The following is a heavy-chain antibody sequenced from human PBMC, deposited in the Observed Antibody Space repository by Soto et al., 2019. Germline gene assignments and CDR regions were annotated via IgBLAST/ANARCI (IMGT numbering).Heavy chain of an antibody. CDR2: IWHDGSNK. CDR3: AREIVVARGASYFDY. D-gene: IGHD2-2*01. CDR1: EFVFSGYG. V-gene: IGHV3-33*01. Sequence: PGGSLSLSCGASEFVFSGYGFHWVRQAPGKGLEWVAVIWHDGSNKYYADSVEGRFTISRDNSKNSLYLQMNSLRAEDTAVYYCAREIVVARGASYFDYWGPGTLVTVSS. J-gene: IGHJ4*02.